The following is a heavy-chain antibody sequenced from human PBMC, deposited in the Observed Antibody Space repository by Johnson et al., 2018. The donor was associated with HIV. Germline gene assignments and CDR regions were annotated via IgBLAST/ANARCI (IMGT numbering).Heavy chain of an antibody. CDR1: GFTFSHNW. CDR2: INHDVSAI. D-gene: IGHD3-16*01. CDR3: GSLGDGHQKGAFEI. J-gene: IGHJ3*02. Sequence: VQLVESGGDLVQPGGSLRLSCIGSGFTFSHNWMSWVRQAPGKGPEWVANINHDVSAIHYVDSAKGRFTISRDNAKRSLFLQMNSLRVEDTAVYFCGSLGDGHQKGAFEIWGHGTMVTVSS. V-gene: IGHV3-7*01.